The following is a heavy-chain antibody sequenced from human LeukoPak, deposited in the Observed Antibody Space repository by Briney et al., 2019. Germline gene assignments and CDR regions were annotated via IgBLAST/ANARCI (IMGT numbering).Heavy chain of an antibody. D-gene: IGHD5-18*01. CDR3: ARGEARDLHVDTAMVIGWFDP. CDR1: GGTFSSYA. CDR2: IIPIFGTA. V-gene: IGHV1-69*13. Sequence: ASVKVSCKASGGTFSSYAISWVRQAPGQGLEWMGGIIPIFGTANYAQKFQGRVTITADESTSTAYMELSSLRSEDTAVYYCARGEARDLHVDTAMVIGWFDPWGQGTLVTVSS. J-gene: IGHJ5*02.